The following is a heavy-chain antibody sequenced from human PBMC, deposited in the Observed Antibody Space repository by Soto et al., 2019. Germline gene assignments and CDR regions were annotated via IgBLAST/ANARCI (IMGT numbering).Heavy chain of an antibody. D-gene: IGHD3-22*01. CDR2: ISTNGGST. CDR3: VKGEYYYDSSGYYPFDY. V-gene: IGHV3-64D*06. Sequence: EVPLVESGGGLVQPGGSLRLSCSASGFTFSIYAMHWVRQAPGKGLEYVSSISTNGGSTHYADSVKGRFTISRDNSQNTVYLQMSSLRAEDTAVYYCVKGEYYYDSSGYYPFDYWGQGTLVTVSS. J-gene: IGHJ4*02. CDR1: GFTFSIYA.